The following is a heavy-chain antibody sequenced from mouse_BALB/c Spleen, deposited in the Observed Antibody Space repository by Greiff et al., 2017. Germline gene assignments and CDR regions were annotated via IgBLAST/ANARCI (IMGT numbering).Heavy chain of an antibody. CDR3: ARDRYDEGHYAMDY. Sequence: QVHVKQSGPGLVAPSQSLSITCTVSGFSLTGYGVNWVRQPPGKGLEWLGMIWGDGSTDYNSALKSRLSISKDNSKSQVFLKMNSLQTDDTARYYCARDRYDEGHYAMDYWGQGTSVTVSS. CDR1: GFSLTGYG. D-gene: IGHD2-14*01. J-gene: IGHJ4*01. CDR2: IWGDGST. V-gene: IGHV2-6-7*01.